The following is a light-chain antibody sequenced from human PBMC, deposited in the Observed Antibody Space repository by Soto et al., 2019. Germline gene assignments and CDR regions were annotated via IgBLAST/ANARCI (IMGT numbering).Light chain of an antibody. CDR1: ISDVGGYNS. V-gene: IGLV2-8*01. Sequence: QSVLAQPASWSGSPGQSVAISCTGTISDVGGYNSVSCYQQHPGKAPKLMIYEVNKRPSGVPDRFSGSKSGNTASLTVSGLQAEDAADYYCSSYAGSSHVFGTGTKVTVL. CDR3: SSYAGSSHV. J-gene: IGLJ1*01. CDR2: EVN.